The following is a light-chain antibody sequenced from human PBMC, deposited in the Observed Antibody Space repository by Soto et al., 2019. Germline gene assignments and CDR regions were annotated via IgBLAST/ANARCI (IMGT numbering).Light chain of an antibody. Sequence: QSVLTQPASVSASPGQSITISCTGTSSDIGGYNSVSWYQQHPGKAPQLMIYDVSYRPSGISRRFSGSKSGNTASLTISGLQAEDEADYYCSSYTTTSTRVFGGGTKVTVL. CDR2: DVS. J-gene: IGLJ2*01. V-gene: IGLV2-14*01. CDR3: SSYTTTSTRV. CDR1: SSDIGGYNS.